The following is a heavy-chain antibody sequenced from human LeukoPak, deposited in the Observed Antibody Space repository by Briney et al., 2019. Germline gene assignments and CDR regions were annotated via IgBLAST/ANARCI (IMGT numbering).Heavy chain of an antibody. D-gene: IGHD3-22*01. CDR3: ARGKNHYYDSSGYYFYDY. V-gene: IGHV3-21*01. J-gene: IGHJ4*02. CDR1: GFTFSSYS. Sequence: GGSLRLSCAASGFTFSSYSMNWVRQAPGKGLEWVSSIISSSGYIYYADSVKGRFTISRDNAKNSLYLQMNSLRAEDTAVYYCARGKNHYYDSSGYYFYDYWGQGTLVTVSS. CDR2: IISSSGYI.